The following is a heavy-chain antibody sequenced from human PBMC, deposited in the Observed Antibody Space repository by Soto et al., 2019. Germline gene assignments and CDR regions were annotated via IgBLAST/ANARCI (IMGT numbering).Heavy chain of an antibody. CDR2: ISGNGNDA. CDR1: GFTFRDYA. J-gene: IGHJ4*02. Sequence: GGSLRLSCAASGFTFRDYAMNWVRQVPGKGLEWVSDISGNGNDARYADSVKGRFSISRDNSRNTLYLHLNRLRVDDTAVYYCGKERRGSGWSVCNFWGQGTLVTVSS. CDR3: GKERRGSGWSVCNF. D-gene: IGHD6-19*01. V-gene: IGHV3-23*01.